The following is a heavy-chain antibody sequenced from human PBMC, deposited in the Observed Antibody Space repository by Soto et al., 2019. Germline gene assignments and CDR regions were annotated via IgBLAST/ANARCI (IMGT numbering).Heavy chain of an antibody. CDR2: ISGYNGNT. D-gene: IGHD6-19*01. Sequence: ASVKVSCKTSGYTFSHYGLSWVRQAPGQGLEWMGWISGYNGNTNYALKLQGRLTMTTDTSTNTAYMELRSLRSDDTAVYYCARDTTYSTGWPFYYWAQGTLVTVSS. CDR1: GYTFSHYG. J-gene: IGHJ4*02. V-gene: IGHV1-18*01. CDR3: ARDTTYSTGWPFYY.